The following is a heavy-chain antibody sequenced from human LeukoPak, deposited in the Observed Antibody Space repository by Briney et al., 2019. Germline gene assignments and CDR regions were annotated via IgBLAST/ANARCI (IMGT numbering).Heavy chain of an antibody. V-gene: IGHV4-59*12. CDR2: NDYSGNT. CDR3: AREVGDSSGYYPYDMDV. D-gene: IGHD3-22*01. Sequence: SETLSLTCIVSGGSISTYYWNWIRQPPGKGLEWIGYNDYSGNTNYNPSLKSRVTISVDTSKNQFSLKLSSVTAADTAVYYCAREVGDSSGYYPYDMDVWGQGTTVTVSS. CDR1: GGSISTYY. J-gene: IGHJ6*02.